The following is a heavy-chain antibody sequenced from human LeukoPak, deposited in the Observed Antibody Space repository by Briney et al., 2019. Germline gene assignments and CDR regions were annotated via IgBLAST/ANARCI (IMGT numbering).Heavy chain of an antibody. J-gene: IGHJ4*02. V-gene: IGHV3-30*04. CDR1: GFTFSSYA. CDR2: ISYDGSNK. D-gene: IGHD4-23*01. Sequence: PGGSLRLSCAASGFTFSSYAMHWVRQAPGKGLEWVAVISYDGSNKYYADSVKGRFTISRDNSKNTLYLQMNSLRAEDTAVYYCARTPTVAPLDYWGQGTLVTVSS. CDR3: ARTPTVAPLDY.